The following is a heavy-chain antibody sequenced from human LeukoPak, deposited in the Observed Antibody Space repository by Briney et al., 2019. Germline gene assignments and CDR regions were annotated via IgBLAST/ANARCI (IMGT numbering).Heavy chain of an antibody. CDR1: GYTFTGYY. Sequence: ASVKVSCKASGYTFTGYYMHWVRQAPGQGLEWMGWINPNSGGTNYAQKFQGRVTMTRDTSISTAYMELSRLRSDDTAVYYCARDSHDSGGYDFDSWGQGTLVTVSS. J-gene: IGHJ5*01. V-gene: IGHV1-2*02. CDR2: INPNSGGT. D-gene: IGHD3-22*01. CDR3: ARDSHDSGGYDFDS.